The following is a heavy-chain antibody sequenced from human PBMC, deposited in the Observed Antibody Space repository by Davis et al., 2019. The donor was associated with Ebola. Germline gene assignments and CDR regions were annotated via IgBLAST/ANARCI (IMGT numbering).Heavy chain of an antibody. D-gene: IGHD3-16*01. J-gene: IGHJ4*02. CDR3: ARGPSHVNFDY. V-gene: IGHV4-34*01. CDR1: GGSFSGYY. Sequence: MPSETLSLTCAVYGGSFSGYYWSWIRQPPGKGLEWIGEINHSGSTNYNPSLKSRVTISVDTSKNQFSLKLSSVTAADTAVYYCARGPSHVNFDYWGQGTLVTVSS. CDR2: INHSGST.